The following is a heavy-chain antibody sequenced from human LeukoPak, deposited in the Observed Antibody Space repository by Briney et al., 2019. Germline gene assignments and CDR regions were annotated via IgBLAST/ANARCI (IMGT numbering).Heavy chain of an antibody. CDR2: ISYDGSSK. D-gene: IGHD4-17*01. Sequence: GKSLRLSCAASGFTFSSYAMHWVRQAPDKGLEWVAVISYDGSSKYFAKSVKGRFTISRDNSKNTLYPQMNSLRTEDTAVYYCAKDSVTTLDYWGQGTLVTVSS. J-gene: IGHJ4*02. V-gene: IGHV3-30*18. CDR1: GFTFSSYA. CDR3: AKDSVTTLDY.